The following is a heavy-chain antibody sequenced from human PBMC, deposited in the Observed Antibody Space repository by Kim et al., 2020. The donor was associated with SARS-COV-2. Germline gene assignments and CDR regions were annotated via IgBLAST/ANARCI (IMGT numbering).Heavy chain of an antibody. Sequence: SETLSLTCAVYGGSFNDYYWSWIRQPPGKGLEWIGEINHSGSTNYNPSLRSRVIISVDTSKNQFSLKLSSVTAADTAVYYCAGGQDVDSGRYGGRDVWG. CDR3: AGGQDVDSGRYGGRDV. D-gene: IGHD3-10*01. CDR2: INHSGST. CDR1: GGSFNDYY. J-gene: IGHJ6*02. V-gene: IGHV4-34*01.